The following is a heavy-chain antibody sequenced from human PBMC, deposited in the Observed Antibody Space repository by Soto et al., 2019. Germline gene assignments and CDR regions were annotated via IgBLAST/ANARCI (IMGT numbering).Heavy chain of an antibody. CDR2: IQHDASTI. D-gene: IGHD5-18*01. CDR3: VKVGWGFSFGNGLDD. J-gene: IGHJ6*02. CDR1: GFSLSGYS. Sequence: QVQLVASGGGVGQPGGSLRLSCAASGFSLSGYSMHWVRQAPGKGLDWVAVIQHDASTIYYEDSVKGRFTISRYNTKNTLYLQMNDLTAEDTALYYCVKVGWGFSFGNGLDDWGQGTTVTVSS. V-gene: IGHV3-30-3*02.